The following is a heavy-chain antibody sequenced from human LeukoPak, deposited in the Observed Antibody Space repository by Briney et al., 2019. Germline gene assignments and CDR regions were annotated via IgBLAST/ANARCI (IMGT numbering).Heavy chain of an antibody. CDR2: IYHIGST. CDR3: ARDLAAAGTIDP. V-gene: IGHV4-59*01. Sequence: SETLSLTCSVSDDSITMYYWTWIRQPPGKGLEWIGYIYHIGSTNYNPPLKSRVTISEDTSKNQFSLRLSSVTAADTAVYYCARDLAAAGTIDPWGQGTLVTVSS. D-gene: IGHD6-13*01. CDR1: DDSITMYY. J-gene: IGHJ5*02.